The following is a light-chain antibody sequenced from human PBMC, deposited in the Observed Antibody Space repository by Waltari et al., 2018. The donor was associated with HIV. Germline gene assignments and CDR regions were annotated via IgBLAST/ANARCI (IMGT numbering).Light chain of an antibody. CDR3: GTWDSSLSLYV. CDR1: NSNLGNNF. J-gene: IGLJ1*01. CDR2: DNE. Sequence: QSILTQPPSVSAAPGQKVTISCSGDNSNLGNNFVSWYQQVPGRAPRLLIYDNEKRPSGISDRFSASKAGMSATLGIAGLQIVDEADYYCGTWDSSLSLYVFGPGTTVAVL. V-gene: IGLV1-51*01.